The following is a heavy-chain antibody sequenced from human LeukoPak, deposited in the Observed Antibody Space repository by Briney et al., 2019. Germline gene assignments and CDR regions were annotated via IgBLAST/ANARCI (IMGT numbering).Heavy chain of an antibody. CDR3: IVVVVPSAFWHFDL. J-gene: IGHJ2*01. CDR1: GFTLTYHR. CDR2: MSVDESKR. V-gene: IGHV3-33*03. D-gene: IGHD2-2*01. Sequence: GKPLRLFCGTSGFTLTYHRFLWLAEPTGRRLEWVAVMSVDESKRYYGDSVKRRFTISRDDPKNTVFLQMNSLTVEDTAVYYCIVVVVPSAFWHFDLWGRGTLVTVSS.